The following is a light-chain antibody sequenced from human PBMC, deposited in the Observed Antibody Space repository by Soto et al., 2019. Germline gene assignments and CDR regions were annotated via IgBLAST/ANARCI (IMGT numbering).Light chain of an antibody. CDR3: CSYAGTYTHYV. J-gene: IGLJ1*01. Sequence: QSALTQPRSVSGSPGQSVTISCTGTSSDVGGYNFVSWYQQHPGKAPKLMIYDVNKRPSGVPGRFSGSKSGNTASLTISGLQAEDEADYYCCSYAGTYTHYVFGTGTKLTGL. CDR2: DVN. CDR1: SSDVGGYNF. V-gene: IGLV2-11*01.